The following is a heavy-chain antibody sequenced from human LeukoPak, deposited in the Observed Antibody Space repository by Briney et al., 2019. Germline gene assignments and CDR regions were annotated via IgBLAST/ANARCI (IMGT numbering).Heavy chain of an antibody. CDR1: GFTVSSNY. V-gene: IGHV3-66*01. D-gene: IGHD3-10*01. CDR2: IYSGGST. J-gene: IGHJ4*02. CDR3: ARDSEFGHLYGY. Sequence: GGSLRLSCAASGFTVSSNYMSWVRQAPGKGLEWVSVIYSGGSTYYADSVKGRFTISRDNSKNTLYLQMNSLRAEDTAVYYCARDSEFGHLYGYWGQGTLVTVSS.